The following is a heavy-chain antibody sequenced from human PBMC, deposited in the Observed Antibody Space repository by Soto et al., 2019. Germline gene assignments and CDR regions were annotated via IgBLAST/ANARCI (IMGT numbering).Heavy chain of an antibody. Sequence: EVPLVESGGALVKPGESLTLSCAASGFTFNSAWMTWVRQAPGKGLEWVGRIKSWTDGGRVDTAAPVKGRFTISRDDSKHTFYLQMNSLKCEDTAVYYGTKGRRENSCTSVSLDGDGAYWGQGTLVTVSA. J-gene: IGHJ4*02. D-gene: IGHD2-8*02. V-gene: IGHV3-15*02. CDR1: GFTFNSAW. CDR2: IKSWTDGGRV. CDR3: TKGRRENSCTSVSLDGDGAY.